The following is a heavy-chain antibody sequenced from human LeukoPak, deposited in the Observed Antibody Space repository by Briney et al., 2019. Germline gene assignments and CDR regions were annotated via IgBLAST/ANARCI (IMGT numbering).Heavy chain of an antibody. V-gene: IGHV4-38-2*02. J-gene: IGHJ4*02. CDR2: INHSAST. Sequence: PSETLSLTCSVPNFSISSGYYWGWIRQPPGKGLEWIGEINHSASTNHNPSIKSRVTISVDTSRNQFSLELSSVTAAGTAVYYCARAEWIRLWFAYFDYWGQGTLVTVSS. D-gene: IGHD5-18*01. CDR1: NFSISSGYY. CDR3: ARAEWIRLWFAYFDY.